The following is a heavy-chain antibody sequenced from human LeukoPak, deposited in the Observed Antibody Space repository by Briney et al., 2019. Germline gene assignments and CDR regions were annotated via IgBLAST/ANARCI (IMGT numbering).Heavy chain of an antibody. CDR1: GLSFSDYF. V-gene: IGHV3-11*01. D-gene: IGHD6-13*01. CDR2: MSHTGETI. J-gene: IGHJ4*02. CDR3: AGDVGRSWAWYFDY. Sequence: GGSLRLSRAASGLSFSDYFMSWIRQAPGKGLEWVSYMSHTGETIYYADSVKGRFTISRDNTKNLLYLQMNSLRGDDTAVYYCAGDVGRSWAWYFDYWGQGTLVSVSS.